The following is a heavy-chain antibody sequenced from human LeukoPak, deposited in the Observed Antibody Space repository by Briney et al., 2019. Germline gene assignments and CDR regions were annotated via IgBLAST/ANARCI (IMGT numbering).Heavy chain of an antibody. CDR2: ISTNTGNP. CDR3: ATRYSSSHYYYLDV. Sequence: ASVKVSCKASGYSFTSFGISWVRQAPGQGLEWLGWISTNTGNPTYVQGFTGRFVFSLDTSVSTAYLQINTLKAEDTAVYYCATRYSSSHYYYLDVWGKGTTVIVSS. D-gene: IGHD6-13*01. J-gene: IGHJ6*03. CDR1: GYSFTSFG. V-gene: IGHV7-4-1*02.